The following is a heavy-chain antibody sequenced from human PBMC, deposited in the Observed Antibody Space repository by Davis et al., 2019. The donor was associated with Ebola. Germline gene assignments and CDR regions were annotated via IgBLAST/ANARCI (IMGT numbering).Heavy chain of an antibody. J-gene: IGHJ5*02. CDR3: ARGITMVQGVSWFDP. D-gene: IGHD3-10*01. CDR2: ISAYNGNT. V-gene: IGHV1-18*01. CDR1: GGTFSSYA. Sequence: ASVKVSCKASGGTFSSYAISWVRQAPGQGLEWMGWISAYNGNTNYAQKLQGRVTMTTDTSTSTAYMELRSLRSDDTAVYYCARGITMVQGVSWFDPWGQGTLVTVST.